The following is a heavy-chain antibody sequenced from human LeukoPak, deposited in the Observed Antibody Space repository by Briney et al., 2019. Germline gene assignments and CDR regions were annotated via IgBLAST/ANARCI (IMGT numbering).Heavy chain of an antibody. CDR3: AKDRWELPSYFDY. CDR2: INSDGSST. D-gene: IGHD1-26*01. Sequence: GGSLRLSCAASGFTFSTYWMHWVRQAPGKGLVWVSRINSDGSSTTYADSVKGRFTISRDNAKNTLYLQMNSLRAEDTALYYCAKDRWELPSYFDYWGQGTLVTVSS. V-gene: IGHV3-74*01. J-gene: IGHJ4*02. CDR1: GFTFSTYW.